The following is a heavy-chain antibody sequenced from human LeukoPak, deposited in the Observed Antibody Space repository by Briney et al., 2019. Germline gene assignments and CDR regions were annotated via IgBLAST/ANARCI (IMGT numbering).Heavy chain of an antibody. D-gene: IGHD3-22*01. J-gene: IGHJ4*02. CDR2: IWYDGSNK. CDR3: ARILGAYYYDSSGYSDFDY. CDR1: GSTFSSYG. V-gene: IGHV3-33*01. Sequence: PGGSLRLSCAASGSTFSSYGMHWVRQAPGKGLEWVAVIWYDGSNKYYADSVKGRFTISRDNSKNTLYLQMNSLRAEDTAVYYCARILGAYYYDSSGYSDFDYWGQGTLVTVSS.